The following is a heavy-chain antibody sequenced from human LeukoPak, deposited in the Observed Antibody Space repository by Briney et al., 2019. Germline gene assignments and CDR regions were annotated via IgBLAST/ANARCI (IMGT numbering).Heavy chain of an antibody. V-gene: IGHV4-31*03. D-gene: IGHD5-18*01. CDR2: IYYSGST. J-gene: IGHJ4*02. Sequence: VKPSETLSLTCTVSGGSISSGGYYWSWIRQHPGKGLEWIGYIYYSGSTYYNPSLKSRVTISVDTSQNQFSLKLSSLTAADTAVYYCARDGGYSVDYWGQGTLVTVSS. CDR1: GGSISSGGYY. CDR3: ARDGGYSVDY.